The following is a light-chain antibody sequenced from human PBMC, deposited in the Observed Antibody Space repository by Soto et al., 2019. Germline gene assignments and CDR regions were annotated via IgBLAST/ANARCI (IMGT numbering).Light chain of an antibody. CDR2: DVS. CDR3: CSYAGRLLR. V-gene: IGLV2-11*01. J-gene: IGLJ2*01. Sequence: QSALTQPRSVSGSPGQPVTISCTETSSDVGDYNYVSWYQQHPGKAPKLMIFDVSKRPSGVPDRFSGSKSGNTASLTISGLQAEDEADYYCCSYAGRLLRFGGGTKLTVL. CDR1: SSDVGDYNY.